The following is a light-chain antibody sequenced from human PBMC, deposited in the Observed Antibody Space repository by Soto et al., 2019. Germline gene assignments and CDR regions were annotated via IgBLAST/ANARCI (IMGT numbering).Light chain of an antibody. J-gene: IGKJ1*01. CDR2: GAI. Sequence: DIQMTQSPSSLSASVGDRVTITCRASQSVSKYLNWYQQNPGKAPKLLIYGAISLHSGVPSRFSGSGSGTYFTLTISNLKPEDFASYYCQQSYSTPGTFGQGTKVEIK. CDR3: QQSYSTPGT. V-gene: IGKV1-39*01. CDR1: QSVSKY.